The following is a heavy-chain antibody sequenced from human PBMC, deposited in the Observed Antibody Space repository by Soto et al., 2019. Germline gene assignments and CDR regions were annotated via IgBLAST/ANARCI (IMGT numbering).Heavy chain of an antibody. CDR2: ISVTGAST. D-gene: IGHD2-8*01. CDR3: AKVPLMAPGAFDI. Sequence: EEQLLESGGGLVQRGGSLRLSCAASGFTFSSYAMSWVRQAPGKGLEWVSDISVTGASTYYADSVKGRLTISRDNPRNTLFLQMNSLRAEDTAIYYCAKVPLMAPGAFDIWGQGTMVTVSS. V-gene: IGHV3-23*01. J-gene: IGHJ3*02. CDR1: GFTFSSYA.